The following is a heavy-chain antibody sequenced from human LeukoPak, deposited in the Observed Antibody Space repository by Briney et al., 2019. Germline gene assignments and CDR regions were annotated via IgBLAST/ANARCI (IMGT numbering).Heavy chain of an antibody. D-gene: IGHD6-13*01. Sequence: SETLSLTCTVSGGSISSSSSSYYWGWIRQPPGKGLEWIGSIYYTGSTYYNPSLKSRVTISVDTSKNQFSLKLSSVTAADTAVYYCARGLPRYLAAAGTWNYWGQGTLVTVSS. J-gene: IGHJ4*02. CDR1: GGSISSSSSSYY. CDR2: IYYTGST. V-gene: IGHV4-39*01. CDR3: ARGLPRYLAAAGTWNY.